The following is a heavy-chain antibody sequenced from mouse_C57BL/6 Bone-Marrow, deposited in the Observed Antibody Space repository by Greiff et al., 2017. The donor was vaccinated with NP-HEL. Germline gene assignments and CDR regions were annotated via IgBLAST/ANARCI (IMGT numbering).Heavy chain of an antibody. Sequence: QVQLQQPGAELVRPGTSVKLSCKASGYTFTSYWMHWVKQRPGQGLEWIGVIDPSDSYTNYNQKFKGKATLTVDTSSSTAYMQLSSLTSEDSAVYYCARIYYYGSSYDWGKGTLVTVSA. D-gene: IGHD1-1*01. V-gene: IGHV1-59*01. CDR1: GYTFTSYW. J-gene: IGHJ3*01. CDR3: ARIYYYGSSYD. CDR2: IDPSDSYT.